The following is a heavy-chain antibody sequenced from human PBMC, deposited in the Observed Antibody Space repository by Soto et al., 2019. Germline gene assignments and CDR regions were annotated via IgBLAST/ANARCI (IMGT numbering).Heavy chain of an antibody. J-gene: IGHJ2*01. Sequence: EVQVVESGGGLVKPGGSLKLSCTASGFTFDSYTMNWLRQAPGRGLEWVSSISATTTYKYYADSVKGRFIISRDNARNSLYLQTNSLRAEDTAVYYCARGGTSKSGHLWYFDLWGHGTLVTVSS. CDR1: GFTFDSYT. V-gene: IGHV3-21*01. CDR3: ARGGTSKSGHLWYFDL. D-gene: IGHD1-1*01. CDR2: ISATTTYK.